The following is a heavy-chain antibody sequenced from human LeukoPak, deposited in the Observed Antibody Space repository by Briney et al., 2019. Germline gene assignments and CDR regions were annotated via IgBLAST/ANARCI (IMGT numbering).Heavy chain of an antibody. CDR1: GFTFSSYG. D-gene: IGHD6-13*01. V-gene: IGHV3-30*18. CDR3: AKYQMGHIPAVDY. CDR2: ISYDGSNK. J-gene: IGHJ4*02. Sequence: GGSLRLSCAASGFTFSSYGMHWVRQAPGKGLEWVAVISYDGSNKYYADSVKGRFTISRDNSKNTLYLQMNSLRAEDTAVYYCAKYQMGHIPAVDYWGQGTLVTVSS.